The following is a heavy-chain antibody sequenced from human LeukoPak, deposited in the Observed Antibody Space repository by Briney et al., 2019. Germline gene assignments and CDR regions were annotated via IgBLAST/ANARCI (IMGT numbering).Heavy chain of an antibody. V-gene: IGHV3-7*01. J-gene: IGHJ4*02. CDR2: IKQDGSEK. Sequence: PGGSLRLSCAASGFTFSSYWMSWVRQAPGKGLEWVANIKQDGSEKYYVDSVKGRFTISRDNAKNSLYLQMNSLRAEDTAVYYCARIKVVVIQCPDYWGQGTLVTVSS. CDR3: ARIKVVVIQCPDY. CDR1: GFTFSSYW. D-gene: IGHD3-22*01.